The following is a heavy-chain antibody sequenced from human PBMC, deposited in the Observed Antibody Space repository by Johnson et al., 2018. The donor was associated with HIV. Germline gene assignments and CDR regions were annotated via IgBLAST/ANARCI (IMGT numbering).Heavy chain of an antibody. Sequence: QVQLVESGGGVVQPGGSLRLSCAASGFTFSSYGMHWVRQAPGKGLEWVAVISYDGSNKYYADSVKGRFTISRNNSKNTLYLQMNSLRAEDTAVYYCARDRAAAGTDALDIWGQGTMVTVSS. J-gene: IGHJ3*02. V-gene: IGHV3-30*03. D-gene: IGHD6-13*01. CDR3: ARDRAAAGTDALDI. CDR1: GFTFSSYG. CDR2: ISYDGSNK.